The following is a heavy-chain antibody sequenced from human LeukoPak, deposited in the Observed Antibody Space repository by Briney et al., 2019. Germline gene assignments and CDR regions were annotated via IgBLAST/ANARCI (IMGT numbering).Heavy chain of an antibody. Sequence: GGSLRLSCAASGFTFSSYWMSWVRQAPGKGLEWVANIKQDGSEKYYVDSVKGRFTISRDNAKNSLYLQMNSLRAEDTAVYYCARDVFMGAYNWFDPWGQGTLVTVSS. J-gene: IGHJ5*02. CDR1: GFTFSSYW. V-gene: IGHV3-7*01. D-gene: IGHD1-26*01. CDR3: ARDVFMGAYNWFDP. CDR2: IKQDGSEK.